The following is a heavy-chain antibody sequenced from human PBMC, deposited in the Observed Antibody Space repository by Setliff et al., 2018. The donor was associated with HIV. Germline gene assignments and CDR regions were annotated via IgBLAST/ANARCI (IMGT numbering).Heavy chain of an antibody. Sequence: GGSLRLSYVASGFTFRTFAMHRVRQAPGKGLEWVSVISYDGSRISYADSVKGRFTISRDNGKSSVYLQVHSLRAEDTAVYYCARDPYPNRGSLDAFQIWGQGTMVTVSS. CDR2: ISYDGSRI. CDR1: GFTFRTFA. D-gene: IGHD7-27*01. CDR3: ARDPYPNRGSLDAFQI. V-gene: IGHV3-30*07. J-gene: IGHJ3*02.